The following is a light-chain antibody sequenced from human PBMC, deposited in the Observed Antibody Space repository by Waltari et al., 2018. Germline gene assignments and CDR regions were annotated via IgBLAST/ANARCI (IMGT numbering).Light chain of an antibody. CDR3: QQYDTSPGT. V-gene: IGKV3-20*01. CDR1: QSLKVAY. J-gene: IGKJ2*01. Sequence: EIVLTQYPGTLSLSPGEKAILSCRASQSLKVAYVAWYQQRSGQAPRLLIYGALYRAADIPDRFSGSGSGTDFTLTITRLEPEDFAVYYCQQYDTSPGTFGQGTKLEMK. CDR2: GAL.